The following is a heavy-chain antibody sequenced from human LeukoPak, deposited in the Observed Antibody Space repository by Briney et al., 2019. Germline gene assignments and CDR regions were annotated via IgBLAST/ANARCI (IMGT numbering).Heavy chain of an antibody. D-gene: IGHD5-24*01. J-gene: IGHJ4*02. CDR1: GFTFTRYA. CDR3: AKERKDGYNYEDY. V-gene: IGHV3-23*01. CDR2: ISCNSANT. Sequence: GGSLRLSCAASGFTFTRYAMSWVRQAPGKGLEWVSFISCNSANTYYADSVKGRFTISRDNSTNTLYLQMNSLRAEDTAVYYCAKERKDGYNYEDYWGQGTLVTVSS.